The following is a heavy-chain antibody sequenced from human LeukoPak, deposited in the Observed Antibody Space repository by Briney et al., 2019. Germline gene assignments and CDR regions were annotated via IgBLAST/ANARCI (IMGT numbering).Heavy chain of an antibody. Sequence: GGSLRLSCAASGFPFSTYDMHWVRRAPDKGLQWVAVISSDGYRTDYPDSVRGRFTISRDNFKNTVDLQMISVTAEDTAMYFCAKGLGTGSVLARPLHYWGQGTLVTVSS. CDR3: AKGLGTGSVLARPLHY. CDR2: ISSDGYRT. V-gene: IGHV3-30*18. CDR1: GFPFSTYD. D-gene: IGHD3-10*01. J-gene: IGHJ4*02.